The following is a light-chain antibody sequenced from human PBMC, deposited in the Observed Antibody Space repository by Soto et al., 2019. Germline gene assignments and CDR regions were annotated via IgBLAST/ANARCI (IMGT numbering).Light chain of an antibody. J-gene: IGKJ1*01. V-gene: IGKV3-20*01. CDR1: HSVSSSY. Sequence: EIVLTQSPGTLSLSPGERATLSCRASHSVSSSYLAWYQQKPGQAPRLLIYGASSRATGIPDRFSGSGSGTDFTLTISRLEPEDFAVYYCQQYGSSPTWTFGQGTKVDIK. CDR3: QQYGSSPTWT. CDR2: GAS.